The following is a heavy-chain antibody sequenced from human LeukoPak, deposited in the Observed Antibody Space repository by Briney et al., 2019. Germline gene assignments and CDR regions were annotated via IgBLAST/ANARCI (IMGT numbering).Heavy chain of an antibody. J-gene: IGHJ4*02. V-gene: IGHV4-61*01. CDR2: VYFSGVT. Sequence: PSETLSLTCTVSGDSVSSGSSYWSWIRQPPGKTLEWLGHVYFSGVTTYNPSLKSRVTISVDTSKNQFSLKLNSVTAADTAVYYCARESGVSGSTVDFDYWGQGTLVTVSS. CDR1: GDSVSSGSSY. D-gene: IGHD1-7*01. CDR3: ARESGVSGSTVDFDY.